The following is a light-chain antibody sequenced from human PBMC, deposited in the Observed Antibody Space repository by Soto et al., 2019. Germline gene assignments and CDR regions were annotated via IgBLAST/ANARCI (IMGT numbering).Light chain of an antibody. CDR3: QQYNNWPLFT. CDR2: GAS. CDR1: QSVSSN. J-gene: IGKJ3*01. V-gene: IGKV3-15*01. Sequence: EIVMTQSPATLSVSPGERATLSCRASQSVSSNLAWYQQKPGKAPRLLIYGASTRATGIPARFSGGGSGTEFTLTISRLQSEDFAVYYCQQYNNWPLFTFGPGTKVDIK.